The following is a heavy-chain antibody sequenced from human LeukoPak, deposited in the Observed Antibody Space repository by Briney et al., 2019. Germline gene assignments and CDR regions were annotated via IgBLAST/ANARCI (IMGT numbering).Heavy chain of an antibody. Sequence: ASVKVSCEASGYTFTGYYMHWVRQAPGQGLEWMGWINPNSGGTNYAQNFQGRVTMTRDTSISTAYMELSRLRSDDTAMYYCASLWWSCGSDGDYWGQGTLVTVSS. CDR3: ASLWWSCGSDGDY. CDR1: GYTFTGYY. D-gene: IGHD2-15*01. V-gene: IGHV1-2*02. CDR2: INPNSGGT. J-gene: IGHJ4*02.